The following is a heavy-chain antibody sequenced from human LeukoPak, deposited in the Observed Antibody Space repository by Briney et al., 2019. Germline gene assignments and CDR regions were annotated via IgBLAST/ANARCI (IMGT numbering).Heavy chain of an antibody. D-gene: IGHD4-17*01. Sequence: PSETLSLTCAVYGGSFSGYYWSWIRQPPGKGLEWIGEINHSGSTNYNPSLKSRVTISVDTPKNQFSLELRSVTAADTAVYYCAKAPPRYGDYGVSDAFDIWGQGTMVTVSS. J-gene: IGHJ3*02. CDR3: AKAPPRYGDYGVSDAFDI. V-gene: IGHV4-34*01. CDR2: INHSGST. CDR1: GGSFSGYY.